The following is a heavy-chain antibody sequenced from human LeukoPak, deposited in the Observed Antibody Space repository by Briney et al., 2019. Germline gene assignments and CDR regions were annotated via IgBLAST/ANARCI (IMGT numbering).Heavy chain of an antibody. CDR3: TTTAFDY. Sequence: GGSERLSCAASGFTFSNAWMSWVRQAPGKGLEWVGRDGGTTDYAAPVKGRFTISRDDSKYTLYLQMNSLKTEDTAVYYCTTTAFDYWGQGTLFSPSS. V-gene: IGHV3-15*05. CDR2: DGGTT. CDR1: GFTFSNAW. J-gene: IGHJ4*02.